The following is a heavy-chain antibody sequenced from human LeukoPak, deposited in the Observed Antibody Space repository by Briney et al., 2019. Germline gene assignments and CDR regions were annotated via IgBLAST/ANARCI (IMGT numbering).Heavy chain of an antibody. CDR2: INPNSGDT. CDR1: GYTFTAYH. J-gene: IGHJ4*02. V-gene: IGHV1-2*06. D-gene: IGHD2-2*01. CDR3: ARDYCSSTRCLFDY. Sequence: GASVKVSCKASGYTFTAYHMHWVRQAPGQGLEWMGRINPNSGDTNYAQKFQGRVTMTRDTSISTAYMELSRLRSDDTAVYYCARDYCSSTRCLFDYWGQGTLVSVSS.